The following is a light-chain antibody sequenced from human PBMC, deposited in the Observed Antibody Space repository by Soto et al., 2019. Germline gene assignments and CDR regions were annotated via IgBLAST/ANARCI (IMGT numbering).Light chain of an antibody. CDR1: QDISNY. V-gene: IGKV1-33*01. Sequence: DIQMTQSPSSLSASVGDRVTITCQASQDISNYLNWYQQKPGKAPKLLIYYASNLETGVPSRFSGSRAGTDFTFTISSLQPEDIATYYCQQYDNLLLTVGPGTKVDIK. CDR3: QQYDNLLLT. CDR2: YAS. J-gene: IGKJ3*01.